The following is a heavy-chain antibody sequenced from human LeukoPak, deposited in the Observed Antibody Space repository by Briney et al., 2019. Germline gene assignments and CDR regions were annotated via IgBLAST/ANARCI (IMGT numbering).Heavy chain of an antibody. D-gene: IGHD3-9*01. J-gene: IGHJ6*02. V-gene: IGHV3-30*18. Sequence: PGGSLRLSCAASGFTFSSYGMHWVRQAPGKGLEWVAVISYDGSNKYYADSVKGRFTISRDNSKNTLYLQMNSLRAEDTAVYYCAKDHFDKGRYYDILTGYYHYYYGMDVWGQGTTVTVSS. CDR2: ISYDGSNK. CDR1: GFTFSSYG. CDR3: AKDHFDKGRYYDILTGYYHYYYGMDV.